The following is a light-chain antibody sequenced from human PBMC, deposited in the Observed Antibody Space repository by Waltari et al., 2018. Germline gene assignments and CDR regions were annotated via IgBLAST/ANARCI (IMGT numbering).Light chain of an antibody. CDR3: HQYYATPPDGKT. CDR2: WAS. Sequence: DIVMTQSPDSLAVSLGERATINCKSSQSVLYSSNNKNYLACYQQKAGQPPKLLIYWASTRESGVPARFSGSGSGKDFTLTISSLQAEDVAVYYCHQYYATPPDGKTFGQGTKVEIK. J-gene: IGKJ1*01. V-gene: IGKV4-1*01. CDR1: QSVLYSSNNKNY.